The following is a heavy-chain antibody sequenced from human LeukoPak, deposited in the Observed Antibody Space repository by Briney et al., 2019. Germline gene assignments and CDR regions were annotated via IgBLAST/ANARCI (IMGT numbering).Heavy chain of an antibody. V-gene: IGHV1-18*01. Sequence: GQXLEWMGWISAYNGNTNYAQKLQGRVTMTTDTSTSTAYMELRSLRSDDTAVYYCARFKYGGNGGVDYWGQGTLVTVSS. CDR2: ISAYNGNT. D-gene: IGHD2-15*01. CDR3: ARFKYGGNGGVDY. J-gene: IGHJ4*02.